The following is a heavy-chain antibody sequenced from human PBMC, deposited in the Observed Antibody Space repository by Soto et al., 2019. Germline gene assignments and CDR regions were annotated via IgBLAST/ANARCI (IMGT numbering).Heavy chain of an antibody. CDR1: GGSITYINNHR. J-gene: IGHJ6*02. CDR2: ISDIAYT. D-gene: IGHD3-10*01. V-gene: IGHV4-61*05. Sequence: SETLCLPCTVSGGSITYINNHRFSWFRLPPGKGLEWIGYISDIAYTSYNPSLKGRVSISVDTSKNQFSLTLTSVTAADTVVYYCARQGFGVLQGLVDVWGQGTTVTVSS. CDR3: ARQGFGVLQGLVDV.